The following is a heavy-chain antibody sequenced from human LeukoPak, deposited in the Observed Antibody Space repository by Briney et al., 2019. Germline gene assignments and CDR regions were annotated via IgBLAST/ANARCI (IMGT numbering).Heavy chain of an antibody. CDR1: GGSISSYY. D-gene: IGHD3-10*01. J-gene: IGHJ4*02. CDR2: IYYSGST. V-gene: IGHV4-59*12. Sequence: SETLSLTCTVSGGSISSYYWSWIRQPPGKGLEWIGYIYYSGSTYYNPSLKSRVTISVDTSKNQFSLKLSSVTAADTAVYYCARGISGSSMYDYWGQGTLVTVSS. CDR3: ARGISGSSMYDY.